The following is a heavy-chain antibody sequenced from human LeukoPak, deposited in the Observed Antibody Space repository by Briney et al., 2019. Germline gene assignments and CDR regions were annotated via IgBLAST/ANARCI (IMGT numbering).Heavy chain of an antibody. J-gene: IGHJ4*02. V-gene: IGHV3-30*14. CDR3: ARGAATGPTLGFDY. CDR2: ISYDGSNK. Sequence: GRSLRLSCAASGFTFSSYAMHWVRQAPGKGLEWVAVISYDGSNKYYADSVKGRFTISRDISKNTLYLQMTSLRAEDTAVYYCARGAATGPTLGFDYWGQGTLVTVSS. D-gene: IGHD6-13*01. CDR1: GFTFSSYA.